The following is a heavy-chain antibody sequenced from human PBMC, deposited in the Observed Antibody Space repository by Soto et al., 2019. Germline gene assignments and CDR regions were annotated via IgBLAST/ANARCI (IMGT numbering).Heavy chain of an antibody. CDR2: MFYSGAT. J-gene: IGHJ5*02. CDR1: GGSISDISYC. D-gene: IGHD2-15*01. V-gene: IGHV4-39*01. CDR3: ARHKSGSDWLDP. Sequence: SETLSLTCTVSGGSISDISYCWGWIRQPPGKGLQWIGCMFYSGATYYNPSLKNRVTLSVDMSNNEFSLKLVSVTAPDTAVYYCARHKSGSDWLDPWGQGTLVTV.